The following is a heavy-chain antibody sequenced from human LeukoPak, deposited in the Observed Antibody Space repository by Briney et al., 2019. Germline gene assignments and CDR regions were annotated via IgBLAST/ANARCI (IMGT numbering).Heavy chain of an antibody. CDR3: ARDRREVAGYDY. D-gene: IGHD6-19*01. CDR1: GGSISSYY. J-gene: IGHJ4*02. V-gene: IGHV4-59*01. Sequence: SETLSLTCTVSGGSISSYYRSWIRQPPGKGLEWIGYIYYSGSTNYNPSLKSRVTISVDTSKNQFSLKLSSVTAADTAVYYCARDRREVAGYDYWGQGTLVTVSS. CDR2: IYYSGST.